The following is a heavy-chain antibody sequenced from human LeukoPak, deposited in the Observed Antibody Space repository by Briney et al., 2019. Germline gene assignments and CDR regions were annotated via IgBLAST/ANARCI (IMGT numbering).Heavy chain of an antibody. CDR1: GGSFSGYY. CDR2: INHSGST. CDR3: ASLSSSVAGTYYFXY. V-gene: IGHV4-34*01. D-gene: IGHD6-19*01. J-gene: IGHJ4*02. Sequence: SETLSLTCAVYGGSFSGYYWSWIRQPPGKGLEWIGEINHSGSTNYNPSLKSRVTISVDTSKNQFSLKLSSVTAADTAVYYCASLSSSVAGTYYFXYWGQGTLVTV.